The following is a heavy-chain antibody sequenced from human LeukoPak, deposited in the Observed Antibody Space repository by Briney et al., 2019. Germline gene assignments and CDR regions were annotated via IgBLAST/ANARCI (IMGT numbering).Heavy chain of an antibody. Sequence: GGSLRLPCAASGFTFSSYAMHWVRQAPGKGLEWVAVISYDGSNKYYADSVKGRFTISRDNSKNTLYLQMNSLRAEDTAVYYRARALYSSSCGDYWGQGTLVTVSS. CDR2: ISYDGSNK. V-gene: IGHV3-30-3*01. CDR1: GFTFSSYA. J-gene: IGHJ4*02. CDR3: ARALYSSSCGDY. D-gene: IGHD6-13*01.